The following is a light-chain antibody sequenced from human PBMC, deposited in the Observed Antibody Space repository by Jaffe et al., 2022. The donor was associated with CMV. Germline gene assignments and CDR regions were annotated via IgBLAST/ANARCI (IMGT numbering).Light chain of an antibody. V-gene: IGKV3-20*01. J-gene: IGKJ4*01. Sequence: EIVLTQSPGTLSLSPGEGATLSCRASQSVSSSYLGWYRLKPGQAPRLLIYGASSRATGIPDRFSGSGSGTDFTLTISRLEPEDFAVYYCQHYGSSPFTFGGGTKVEIK. CDR3: QHYGSSPFT. CDR1: QSVSSSY. CDR2: GAS.